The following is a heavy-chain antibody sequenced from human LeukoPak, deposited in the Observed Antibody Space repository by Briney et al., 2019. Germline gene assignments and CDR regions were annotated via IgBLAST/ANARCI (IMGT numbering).Heavy chain of an antibody. CDR3: ARDKYGYSSSWYPYYYYGMDV. J-gene: IGHJ6*02. CDR2: SYTSGSA. V-gene: IGHV4-4*07. Sequence: PSETLSLTCTVSGGSISSYYWSWIRQPAGKGLEWIGRSYTSGSANYNPSLKSRVTMSVDTSKNQFSLKLSSVTAADTAVYYCARDKYGYSSSWYPYYYYGMDVWGQGTTVTVSS. CDR1: GGSISSYY. D-gene: IGHD6-13*01.